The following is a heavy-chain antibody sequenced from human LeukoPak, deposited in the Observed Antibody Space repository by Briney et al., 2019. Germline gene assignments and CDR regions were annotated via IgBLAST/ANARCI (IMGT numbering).Heavy chain of an antibody. CDR1: GFTFSSYW. CDR2: IKQDGSEK. CDR3: ARWVVTADDAFDI. V-gene: IGHV3-7*01. Sequence: PSGGSLRLSCAASGFTFSSYWMSWVRQAPGKGLEWVANIKQDGSEKYYVDSVKGRFTISRDNAKNSLYLQMNSLRAEDTAVYYCARWVVTADDAFDIWGQGTMVTVSS. D-gene: IGHD2-21*02. J-gene: IGHJ3*02.